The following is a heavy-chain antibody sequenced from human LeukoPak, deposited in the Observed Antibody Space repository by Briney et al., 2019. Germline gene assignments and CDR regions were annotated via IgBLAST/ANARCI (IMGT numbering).Heavy chain of an antibody. CDR1: GGTFSSYA. Sequence: ASVKVSCKDSGGTFSSYAISWVRQAPGQGLEWMGGIIPIFGTANYAQKFQGRVTITADESTSTAYMELSSLRSEDTAVYYCARDPLPYYYGSGSYYNGNWFDPWGQGTLVTVSS. CDR2: IIPIFGTA. V-gene: IGHV1-69*13. CDR3: ARDPLPYYYGSGSYYNGNWFDP. J-gene: IGHJ5*02. D-gene: IGHD3-10*01.